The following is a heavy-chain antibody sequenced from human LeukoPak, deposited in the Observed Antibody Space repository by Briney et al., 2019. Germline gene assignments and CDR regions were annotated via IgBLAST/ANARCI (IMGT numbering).Heavy chain of an antibody. D-gene: IGHD6-13*01. J-gene: IGHJ5*02. CDR3: AICSLRYRSSWSQEYNWFDP. Sequence: ASVTVSCTSSGYTFTGYYMHWVRQPPRQGIERMGRMKPNSGGTHYAQKFQGRVTMTRDTSSRTAYMELSRLRSDDTAVYYCAICSLRYRSSWSQEYNWFDPWGQGTLVTVSS. V-gene: IGHV1-2*02. CDR2: MKPNSGGT. CDR1: GYTFTGYY.